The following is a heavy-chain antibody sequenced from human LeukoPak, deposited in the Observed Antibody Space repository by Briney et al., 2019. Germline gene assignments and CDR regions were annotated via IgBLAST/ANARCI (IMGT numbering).Heavy chain of an antibody. Sequence: KPSETLSLTCTVSGVSISSYYWSWIRQPPGKGLEWIGYIYYSGSTNYNPSLKSRVTISVDTSKNQFSLKLSSVTAAVTGVYYCARQDYGSGSFDYWGQGTLVTVSS. J-gene: IGHJ4*02. D-gene: IGHD3-10*01. CDR2: IYYSGST. CDR3: ARQDYGSGSFDY. V-gene: IGHV4-59*08. CDR1: GVSISSYY.